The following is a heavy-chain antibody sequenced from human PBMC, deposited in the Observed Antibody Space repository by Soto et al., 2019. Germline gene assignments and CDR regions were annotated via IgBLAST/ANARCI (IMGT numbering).Heavy chain of an antibody. CDR3: AKDKRLPHDVFDI. CDR2: ISSSGDSR. Sequence: EVQMLESGGGLVQPGGSLRLSCAASGFTFNSCATSWVRQAPGKGLEWVAAISSSGDSRYYADSVNGRFPISRDNSKNTLYLQMNSLRAAVSAIYYCAKDKRLPHDVFDIWGQGTMVNVSS. J-gene: IGHJ3*02. CDR1: GFTFNSCA. V-gene: IGHV3-23*01. D-gene: IGHD6-25*01.